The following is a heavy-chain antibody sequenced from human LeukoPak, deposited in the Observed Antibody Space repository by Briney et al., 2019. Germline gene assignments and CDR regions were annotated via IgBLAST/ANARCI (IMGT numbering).Heavy chain of an antibody. CDR3: AKGKRLLDY. J-gene: IGHJ4*02. CDR1: GFTFSSYG. V-gene: IGHV3-33*05. CDR2: ISYDGSKK. D-gene: IGHD6-25*01. Sequence: GRSLRLSCAASGFTFSSYGMHWVRQAPGKGLEWVAIISYDGSKKYYGDSVKGRFTISRDNSKNTLYLQMNSLRAEDTAVYYCAKGKRLLDYWGQGTLVTVSS.